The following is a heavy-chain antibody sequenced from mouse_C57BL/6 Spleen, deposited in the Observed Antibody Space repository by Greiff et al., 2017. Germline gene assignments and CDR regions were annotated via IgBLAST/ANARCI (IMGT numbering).Heavy chain of an antibody. Sequence: EVMLVESGEGLVQPGGSLKLSCAASGFTFSDYYMYWVRQTPEKRLEWVAYISNGGGSTYYPDTVKGRFTISRDNAKNTLYLQMSRLKSEDTAMYYCARRRGIYYDYDVDYWGQGTTLTVSS. CDR2: ISNGGGST. D-gene: IGHD2-4*01. CDR1: GFTFSDYY. CDR3: ARRRGIYYDYDVDY. V-gene: IGHV5-12*01. J-gene: IGHJ2*01.